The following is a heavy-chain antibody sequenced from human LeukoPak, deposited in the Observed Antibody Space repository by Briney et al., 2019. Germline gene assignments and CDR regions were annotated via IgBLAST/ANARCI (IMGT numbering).Heavy chain of an antibody. J-gene: IGHJ4*02. D-gene: IGHD2-15*01. Sequence: GGSLRLSCAASGFTFSSYAMHWVRQAPGKGLEWVAVISYDGSNKYYADSAKGRFTISRDNSKNTLYLQMNSLRAEDTAVYYCARAVVVVAATLNYWGQGTLVTVSS. CDR2: ISYDGSNK. CDR3: ARAVVVVAATLNY. V-gene: IGHV3-30*04. CDR1: GFTFSSYA.